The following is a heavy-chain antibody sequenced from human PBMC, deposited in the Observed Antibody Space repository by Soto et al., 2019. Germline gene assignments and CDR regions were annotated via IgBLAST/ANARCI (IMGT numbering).Heavy chain of an antibody. J-gene: IGHJ4*02. CDR2: IIPIVGIA. V-gene: IGHV1-69*08. CDR3: AREYDSSGYYSLGFDY. D-gene: IGHD3-22*01. Sequence: QVQLVQSGAEVKKPGSSVKVSCKASGGTFSSYTISWVRQAPGQGLEWMGRIIPIVGIANYAQKFQGRVTITADKSTSTAYMELSSLRSEDTAVYYCAREYDSSGYYSLGFDYWGQGTLVTVSS. CDR1: GGTFSSYT.